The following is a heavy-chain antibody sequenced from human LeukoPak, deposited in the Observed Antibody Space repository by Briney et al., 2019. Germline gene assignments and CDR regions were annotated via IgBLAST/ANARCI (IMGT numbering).Heavy chain of an antibody. CDR1: GFIFSSYA. J-gene: IGHJ3*02. V-gene: IGHV3-23*01. CDR2: IRGSGGRT. CDR3: AKDLVATIHEGYDI. D-gene: IGHD5-12*01. Sequence: TGGSLRLSGAVSGFIFSSYAMRGGREAPGKGGEGVSDIRGSGGRTYYAHSVKGGVTISRERAKKTVYLEINSLRAEDTAIYYCAKDLVATIHEGYDIWGQGTMVTVSS.